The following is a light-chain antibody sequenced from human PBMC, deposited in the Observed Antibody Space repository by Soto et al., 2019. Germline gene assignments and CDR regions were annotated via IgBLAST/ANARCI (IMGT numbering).Light chain of an antibody. CDR1: QSVSSSH. CDR3: QQYHNSILM. Sequence: ENVFTQSPGTLSLSPGERAALSCRASQSVSSSHLAWYQQKPGQAPRLLMYGASSRATGIPDRFSGGGSGADFTLTISRLEPEDFGVYYCQQYHNSILMFGQGTKVDIK. J-gene: IGKJ1*01. V-gene: IGKV3-20*01. CDR2: GAS.